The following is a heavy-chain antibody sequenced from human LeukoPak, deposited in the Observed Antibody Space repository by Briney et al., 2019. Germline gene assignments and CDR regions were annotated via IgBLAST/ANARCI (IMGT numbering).Heavy chain of an antibody. Sequence: GASVKVSCKASGYTLTELSMHWVRQAPGKGPEWMGGFDVEDGETIYAHKFQGRVTVTEDTSTDTAYMELSSLRSEDTAVYYCSARIMVAASRGLYYFDYWGQGTLVTVSS. CDR2: FDVEDGET. CDR3: SARIMVAASRGLYYFDY. J-gene: IGHJ4*02. D-gene: IGHD2-8*01. V-gene: IGHV1-24*01. CDR1: GYTLTELS.